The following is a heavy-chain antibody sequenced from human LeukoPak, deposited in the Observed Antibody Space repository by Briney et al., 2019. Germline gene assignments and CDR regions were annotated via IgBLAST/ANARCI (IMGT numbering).Heavy chain of an antibody. CDR3: ASSPMHSALIVYDY. V-gene: IGHV4-34*01. CDR1: GGSFNGYY. D-gene: IGHD2-2*01. J-gene: IGHJ4*02. Sequence: SETLSLTCAVYGGSFNGYYWSWIRQPPGKGLEWIGEINHSGSTNYNPSLKSRVTISVDTSKYQFSLKLSSVTAADTAVYYCASSPMHSALIVYDYWGQGTLVTVSS. CDR2: INHSGST.